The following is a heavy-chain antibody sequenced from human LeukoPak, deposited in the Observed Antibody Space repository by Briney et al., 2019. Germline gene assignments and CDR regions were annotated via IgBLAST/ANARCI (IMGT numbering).Heavy chain of an antibody. CDR2: INHSGST. J-gene: IGHJ4*02. D-gene: IGHD5-12*01. Sequence: SETLSLTCAVYGGSFSGYYWSWIRQPPGKGLEWIGEINHSGSTNYNPSLKSRVTISVDTSKNQFSLKLSSVTAADTAVYYCARDSLVAAPDYWGQGTLVTVSS. V-gene: IGHV4-34*01. CDR1: GGSFSGYY. CDR3: ARDSLVAAPDY.